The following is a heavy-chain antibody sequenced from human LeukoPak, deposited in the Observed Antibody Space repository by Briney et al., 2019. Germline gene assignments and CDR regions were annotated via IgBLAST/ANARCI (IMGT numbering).Heavy chain of an antibody. D-gene: IGHD3-3*02. Sequence: GGSLRLSCVASGLTFSNFWMTWVRQAPGEGLEWVASINQDGSEKYYVDSVKGQFIISRDNAKSSLYLQMDSLRAEETAVYHCARGHLWLQNWGQGTLVTVSS. V-gene: IGHV3-7*03. CDR1: GLTFSNFW. J-gene: IGHJ4*02. CDR2: INQDGSEK. CDR3: ARGHLWLQN.